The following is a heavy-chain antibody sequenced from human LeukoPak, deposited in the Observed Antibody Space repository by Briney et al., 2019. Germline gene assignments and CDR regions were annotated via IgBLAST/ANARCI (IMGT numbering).Heavy chain of an antibody. V-gene: IGHV3-23*01. CDR2: ISGSGGST. CDR3: ARRWSYDAFDI. Sequence: GGSLRLSCAASGFTFSHHYMSWVRQAPGKGLEWVSAISGSGGSTYYADSVKGRFTISRDNSKNTLYLQMNSLRAEDTAVYYCARRWSYDAFDIWGQGTMVTVSS. D-gene: IGHD2-15*01. J-gene: IGHJ3*02. CDR1: GFTFSHHY.